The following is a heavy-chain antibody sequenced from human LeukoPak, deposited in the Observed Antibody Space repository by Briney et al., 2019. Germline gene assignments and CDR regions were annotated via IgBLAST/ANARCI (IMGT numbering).Heavy chain of an antibody. J-gene: IGHJ4*02. Sequence: SETLSLTCTVSGGSISSSHYYWGWIRQPPGKGLEWLATIYYSGSTDYNTSLKSRITISADSSKKQFSLKLRSVTAADTAVYYCARQGFYDFHFDTWGQGTLVTVSS. CDR1: GGSISSSHYY. CDR3: ARQGFYDFHFDT. V-gene: IGHV4-39*01. D-gene: IGHD3-3*01. CDR2: IYYSGST.